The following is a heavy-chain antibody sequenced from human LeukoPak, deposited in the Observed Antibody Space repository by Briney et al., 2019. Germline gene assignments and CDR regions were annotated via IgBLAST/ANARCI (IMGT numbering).Heavy chain of an antibody. Sequence: GESLKISCKGSGYSFTSYWIGWVRQMPGKGLEWMGITYPGDSDTRYSPSFQGQVTISADKSISTAYLQWSSLKASDTAMYYCARRAEAAAGTGGWFDPWGQGTLVTVSS. D-gene: IGHD6-13*01. CDR2: TYPGDSDT. CDR1: GYSFTSYW. V-gene: IGHV5-51*01. J-gene: IGHJ5*02. CDR3: ARRAEAAAGTGGWFDP.